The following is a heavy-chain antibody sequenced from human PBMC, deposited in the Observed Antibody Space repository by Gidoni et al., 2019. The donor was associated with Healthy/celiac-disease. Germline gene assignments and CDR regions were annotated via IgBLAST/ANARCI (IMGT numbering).Heavy chain of an antibody. CDR1: GFTFSSYG. Sequence: QVQLVESGGGVVQPGRSLRLSCAESGFTFSSYGMHWVRQAPGKGLEWVSVIWYDGSNKYYADSVKGRFTISRDNSKNTLYLQMNSLRAEDTAVYYCARAVAAENHYYFDYWGQGTLVTVSS. CDR3: ARAVAAENHYYFDY. J-gene: IGHJ4*02. D-gene: IGHD6-13*01. V-gene: IGHV3-33*01. CDR2: IWYDGSNK.